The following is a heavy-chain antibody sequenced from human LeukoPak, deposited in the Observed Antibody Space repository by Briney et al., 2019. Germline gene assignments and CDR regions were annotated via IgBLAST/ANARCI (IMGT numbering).Heavy chain of an antibody. Sequence: GASVKVSCKASGYTFTSYGISWVRQAPGQGLEWMGWISAYNGNTNYAQKLQGRVTMTTDTSTSTAYMELSSLRSEDTAVYYCARVGIVVVVAATEDYYYYYMDVWGKGTTVTVSS. D-gene: IGHD2-15*01. J-gene: IGHJ6*03. CDR1: GYTFTSYG. CDR2: ISAYNGNT. V-gene: IGHV1-18*01. CDR3: ARVGIVVVVAATEDYYYYYMDV.